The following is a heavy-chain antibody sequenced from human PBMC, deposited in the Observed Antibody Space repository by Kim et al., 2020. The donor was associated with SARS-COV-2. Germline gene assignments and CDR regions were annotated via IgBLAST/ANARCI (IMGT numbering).Heavy chain of an antibody. Sequence: SVKVSCKASGFTFTSSAVQWVRQARGQRLKWIGWIDVASGNTNYAQKFQERVTITRDMSTSTAYMELSSLRSEGTAVYYWAASTAVARTYYYYGMDVWGQGTTVTVSS. J-gene: IGHJ6*02. CDR2: IDVASGNT. CDR3: AASTAVARTYYYYGMDV. CDR1: GFTFTSSA. D-gene: IGHD6-19*01. V-gene: IGHV1-58*01.